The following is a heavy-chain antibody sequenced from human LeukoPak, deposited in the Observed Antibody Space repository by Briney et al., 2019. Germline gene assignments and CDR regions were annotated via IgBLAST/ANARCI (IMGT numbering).Heavy chain of an antibody. J-gene: IGHJ4*02. Sequence: GGSLRLSCAASGFTFSSYSMNWVRQAPGKGLEWVSSISSSSSYIYYADSVKGQFTISRDNAKNSLYLQMNSLRAEDTAVYYCARDIAVAGFFDYWGQGTLVTVSS. CDR1: GFTFSSYS. CDR2: ISSSSSYI. V-gene: IGHV3-21*01. D-gene: IGHD6-19*01. CDR3: ARDIAVAGFFDY.